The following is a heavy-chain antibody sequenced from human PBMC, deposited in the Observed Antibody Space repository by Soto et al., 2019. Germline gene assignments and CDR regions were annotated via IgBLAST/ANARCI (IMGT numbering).Heavy chain of an antibody. V-gene: IGHV4-4*07. J-gene: IGHJ6*02. CDR1: GGSLSSYY. Sequence: LSLTCTVSGGSLSSYYWSWIRQPAGKGLEWIGRIYTSGSTNYNPSLKSRVTMSVDTSKNQFSLKLSSVTAADTAVYYCARDYLPYCGCDCSHYYYGMDVWGQGTTVTVSS. CDR2: IYTSGST. D-gene: IGHD2-21*02. CDR3: ARDYLPYCGCDCSHYYYGMDV.